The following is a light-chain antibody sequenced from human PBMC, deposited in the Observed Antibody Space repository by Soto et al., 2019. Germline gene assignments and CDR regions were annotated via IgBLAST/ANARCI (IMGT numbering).Light chain of an antibody. Sequence: QSVLTQPASVSGSPGQSITISCTGTSSDVGSYNLVSWYQQHPGKATKLMIYEVSERPSGVSNRFSGSKSGNPASLTIYGLQAEDDADYYCCSYATARLFGGGTKLTVL. CDR2: EVS. V-gene: IGLV2-23*02. J-gene: IGLJ2*01. CDR1: SSDVGSYNL. CDR3: CSYATARL.